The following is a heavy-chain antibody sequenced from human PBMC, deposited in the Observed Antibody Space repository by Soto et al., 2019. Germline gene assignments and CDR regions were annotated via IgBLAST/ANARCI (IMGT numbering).Heavy chain of an antibody. Sequence: GESLKISCKGSGYSFTSYWIGWVRQMPGKGLEWMGIIYPGDSDTRYSPSFQGQVTISADKSISTAYLQWSSLKASDTAMYHCARRVGAVAGTTYYYGMDVWGQGTTVTVSS. CDR3: ARRVGAVAGTTYYYGMDV. CDR2: IYPGDSDT. J-gene: IGHJ6*02. D-gene: IGHD6-19*01. CDR1: GYSFTSYW. V-gene: IGHV5-51*01.